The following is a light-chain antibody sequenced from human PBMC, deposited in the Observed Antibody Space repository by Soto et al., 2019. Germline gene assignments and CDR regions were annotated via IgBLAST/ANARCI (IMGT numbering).Light chain of an antibody. CDR3: QQRLNWPPG. CDR1: QSISIN. CDR2: DAS. V-gene: IGKV3-11*01. J-gene: IGKJ1*01. Sequence: EIVLTQSPGTLSVSPGDRVTLSCRASQSISINLAWYQQRPGQAPRLLIYDASNRATGVPARFSCSGSGTDFTLTISDLEPADFGLYYCQQRLNWPPGFGQGTKVDIK.